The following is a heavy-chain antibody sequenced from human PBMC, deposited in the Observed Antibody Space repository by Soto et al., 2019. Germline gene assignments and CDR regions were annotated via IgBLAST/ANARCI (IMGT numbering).Heavy chain of an antibody. CDR1: GGSISSYY. CDR2: IYYSGGT. V-gene: IGHV4-59*01. J-gene: IGHJ5*02. CDR3: ARGGGAARPRWFDP. D-gene: IGHD6-6*01. Sequence: TLSLTCTVSGGSISSYYWSWIRQPPGKGLEWIGYIYYSGGTNYNPSLKSRVTISVDTSKNQFSLKLSSVTAADTAVYYCARGGGAARPRWFDPWGQGTLVTVSS.